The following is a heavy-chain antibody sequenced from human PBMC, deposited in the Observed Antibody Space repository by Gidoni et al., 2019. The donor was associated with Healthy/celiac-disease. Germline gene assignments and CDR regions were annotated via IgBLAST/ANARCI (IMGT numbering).Heavy chain of an antibody. CDR2: IIPIFGTA. V-gene: IGHV1-69*01. D-gene: IGHD3-16*01. CDR1: GGTCSSYA. J-gene: IGHJ4*02. CDR3: ARGGGRRYFDY. Sequence: QVQLVQSGAAVTKPGSSGKVSCQASGGTCSSYAISWVRQAPGQEREWMGGIIPIFGTANYAQKLQGRVTITADESTSTAYMELSSLRSEETAVYYCARGGGRRYFDYWGQGTLVTVSS.